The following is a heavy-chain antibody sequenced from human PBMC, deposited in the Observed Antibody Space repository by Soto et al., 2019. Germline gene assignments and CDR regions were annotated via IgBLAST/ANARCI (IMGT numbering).Heavy chain of an antibody. Sequence: GGSLRLSCAASGFTFSSYAMHWVRQAPGKGLEWVAVISYDGSNKYYADSVKGRFTISRDNSKNTLYLQMNSLRAEDTAVYYCAREEKYCSGGSCYSAEYFQHWGQGTLVTVSS. CDR2: ISYDGSNK. CDR3: AREEKYCSGGSCYSAEYFQH. CDR1: GFTFSSYA. D-gene: IGHD2-15*01. V-gene: IGHV3-30-3*01. J-gene: IGHJ1*01.